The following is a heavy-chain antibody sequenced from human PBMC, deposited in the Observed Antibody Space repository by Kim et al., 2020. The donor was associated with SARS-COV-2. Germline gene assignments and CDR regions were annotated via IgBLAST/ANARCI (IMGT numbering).Heavy chain of an antibody. CDR3: AKAQARGYSYGNFDY. CDR2: ISWNSGSI. CDR1: GFTFDDYA. J-gene: IGHJ4*02. D-gene: IGHD5-18*01. Sequence: GGSLRLSCAASGFTFDDYAMHWVRQAPGKGLEWVSGISWNSGSIGYADSVKGRFTISRDNAKNSLYLQMNSLRAEDTALYYCAKAQARGYSYGNFDYWGQGTLVTVSS. V-gene: IGHV3-9*01.